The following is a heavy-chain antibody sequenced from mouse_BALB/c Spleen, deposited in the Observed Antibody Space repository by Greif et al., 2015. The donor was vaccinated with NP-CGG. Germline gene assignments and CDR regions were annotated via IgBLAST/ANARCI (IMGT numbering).Heavy chain of an antibody. V-gene: IGHV2-9*02. J-gene: IGHJ3*01. CDR3: ARAYDF. CDR2: IWAGGNT. Sequence: VQGVESGPGLVAPSQSLSITCTVSGFSLTTYGVHWIRQPPGKGLEWLGIIWAGGNTSYNSALTPRLSISKDNSKSQVFLKMNSLQTDDTAMYYCARAYDFWGQGTLVTVSA. CDR1: GFSLTTYG. D-gene: IGHD2-4*01.